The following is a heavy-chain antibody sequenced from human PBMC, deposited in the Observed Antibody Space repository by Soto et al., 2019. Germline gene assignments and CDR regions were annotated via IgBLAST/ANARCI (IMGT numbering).Heavy chain of an antibody. J-gene: IGHJ4*02. V-gene: IGHV4-39*01. CDR2: IYYSGST. D-gene: IGHD6-19*01. CDR3: ARLLYRGWLVIDY. CDR1: GGSISSSSYY. Sequence: SETLSLTCTVSGGSISSSSYYWGWIRQPPGKGLEWIGSIYYSGSTYYNPSLKSRVTISVDTSKNQFSLKLSSVTAADTAVYYCARLLYRGWLVIDYWGQGTLVTVSS.